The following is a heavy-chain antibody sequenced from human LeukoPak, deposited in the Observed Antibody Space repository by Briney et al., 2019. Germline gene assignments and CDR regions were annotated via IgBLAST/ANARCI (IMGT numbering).Heavy chain of an antibody. D-gene: IGHD3-10*01. V-gene: IGHV3-30*04. CDR2: IYLDGSKI. Sequence: QPGRSLRLSCAASGFTFSSYAIHWVRQAPGKGLEWVSVIYLDGSKIYYADSVKGRFTLSRDNSKNTLYLQMNSLIAEDTAVYYCVRDDSGSVIRGVLHYWGQGALVTVSS. CDR1: GFTFSSYA. CDR3: VRDDSGSVIRGVLHY. J-gene: IGHJ4*02.